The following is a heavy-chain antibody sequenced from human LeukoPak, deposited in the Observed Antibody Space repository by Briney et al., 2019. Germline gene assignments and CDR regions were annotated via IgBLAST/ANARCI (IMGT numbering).Heavy chain of an antibody. CDR1: GFTFSNAW. J-gene: IGHJ4*02. D-gene: IGHD3-16*01. CDR2: IKSKTDGGTT. V-gene: IGHV3-15*01. Sequence: TGGSLRLSCAASGFTFSNAWMSWVRQAPGKGLEWVGRIKSKTDGGTTDYAAPVKGRFTISRDDSKNTLYLQMNSLKTEDTAVYYCTTGAYDYVVRDWGQGTLVTVSS. CDR3: TTGAYDYVVRD.